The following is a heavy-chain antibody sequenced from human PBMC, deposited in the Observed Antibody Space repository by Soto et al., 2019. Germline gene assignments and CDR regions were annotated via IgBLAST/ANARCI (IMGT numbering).Heavy chain of an antibody. CDR3: ARVSSIAARRSFDS. CDR2: LNPHNGKT. J-gene: IGHJ4*02. V-gene: IGHV1-8*01. Sequence: QVQLVQSGTEVKTPGASVKVSCKASGYTFTSHDINWVRQATGQGLEWMGWLNPHNGKTGYAQRFQGRVTMTWNATTGTVYLELSSLRSEDTAMYYCARVSSIAARRSFDSWGQGTVVTVSS. D-gene: IGHD6-6*01. CDR1: GYTFTSHD.